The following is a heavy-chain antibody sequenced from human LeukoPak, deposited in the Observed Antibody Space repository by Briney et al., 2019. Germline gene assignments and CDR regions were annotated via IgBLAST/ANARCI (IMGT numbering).Heavy chain of an antibody. D-gene: IGHD4-17*01. CDR2: TYYRSKWYN. CDR1: GDSVSSNSAA. CDR3: ARGWGDYMKWKSYCFDY. V-gene: IGHV6-1*01. Sequence: SQTLSLTCAISGDSVSSNSAAWNWIRQSPSGGLEWLGRTYYRSKWYNDYAVSVKSRITINPDTSKNQFSLQLNSVTPEDTAVYYCARGWGDYMKWKSYCFDYWGQGTLVTVSS. J-gene: IGHJ4*02.